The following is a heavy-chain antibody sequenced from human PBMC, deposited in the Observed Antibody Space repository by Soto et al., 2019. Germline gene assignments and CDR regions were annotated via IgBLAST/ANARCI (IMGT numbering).Heavy chain of an antibody. CDR1: GGSISSYY. Sequence: SETLSLTCTVSGGSISSYYWSWIRQPPGKGLEWIGYIYYSGSTNYNPSLKSRVTISVDTSKNQFSLKLSSVTAADTAVYYCARDWYSSSPGDYYYYYGMDVWGQGTTVTVSS. CDR2: IYYSGST. V-gene: IGHV4-59*01. CDR3: ARDWYSSSPGDYYYYYGMDV. J-gene: IGHJ6*02. D-gene: IGHD6-13*01.